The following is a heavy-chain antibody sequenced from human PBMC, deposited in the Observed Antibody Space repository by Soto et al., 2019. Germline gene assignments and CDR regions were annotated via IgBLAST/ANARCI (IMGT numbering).Heavy chain of an antibody. CDR2: IYYSGST. CDR1: GGSISSYY. Sequence: PSETLSLTCTVSGGSISSYYWSWIRQPPGKGPEWIGYIYYSGSTNYNPSLKSRVTISVDTSKSQFSLKLSSVTAADTAVYYCARDSRVRSGIDYFYGMDVWGQGTTVT. CDR3: ARDSRVRSGIDYFYGMDV. D-gene: IGHD3-10*01. V-gene: IGHV4-59*01. J-gene: IGHJ6*02.